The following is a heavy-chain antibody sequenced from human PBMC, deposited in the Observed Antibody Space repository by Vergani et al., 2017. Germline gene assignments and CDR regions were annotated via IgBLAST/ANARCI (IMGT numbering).Heavy chain of an antibody. Sequence: QVQLVQSGAEVKKPGSSVKDSCKASGGTFSSYAISWVRQAPGQGLEWMGGIIPIFGTANYAQKFQGRVTITADESTSTAYMELSSLRSEDTAVYYCARFGSVWGNDSSGINETWGQGTTVTVSS. J-gene: IGHJ6*02. V-gene: IGHV1-69*01. CDR2: IIPIFGTA. CDR3: ARFGSVWGNDSSGINET. CDR1: GGTFSSYA. D-gene: IGHD3-22*01.